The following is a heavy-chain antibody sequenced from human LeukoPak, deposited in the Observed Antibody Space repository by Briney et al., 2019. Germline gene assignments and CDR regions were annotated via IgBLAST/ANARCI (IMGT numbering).Heavy chain of an antibody. V-gene: IGHV4-59*01. CDR2: IYYSGST. Sequence: PSETLSLTCTVSGGSISSYYWSWIRQPPGKGLEWIGYIYYSGSTNYNPSLKSRVTISVDTSKNQFSLKLSSVTAADAAVYYCARDEYNWFDPWGQGTLVTVSS. J-gene: IGHJ5*02. CDR1: GGSISSYY. CDR3: ARDEYNWFDP.